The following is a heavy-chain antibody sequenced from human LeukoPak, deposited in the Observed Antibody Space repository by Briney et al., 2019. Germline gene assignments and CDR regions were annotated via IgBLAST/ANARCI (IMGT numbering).Heavy chain of an antibody. Sequence: PSQTLSLTCAISGDSVSSNSAAWNWIRQSPSRGLEWLGRTYYRSKWYNDYAVSAKSRITINPDTSKNQFSLQLNSVTPEDTAVYYCAGGRAQFGHYYYYGMDVWGQGTTVTVSS. V-gene: IGHV6-1*01. CDR3: AGGRAQFGHYYYYGMDV. CDR2: TYYRSKWYN. D-gene: IGHD3-10*01. J-gene: IGHJ6*02. CDR1: GDSVSSNSAA.